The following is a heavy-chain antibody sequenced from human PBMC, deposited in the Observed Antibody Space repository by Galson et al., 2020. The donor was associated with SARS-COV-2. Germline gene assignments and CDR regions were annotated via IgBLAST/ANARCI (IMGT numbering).Heavy chain of an antibody. J-gene: IGHJ6*02. CDR2: IYYSGST. CDR3: ATLGYSYGKIYYYYGMDV. CDR1: GGSISSSSSY. Sequence: TLSLTCTVSGGSISSSSSYWGWIRQPPGKGLAWIGSIYYSGSTYYNPSLKSRVTISVDTSKNQFSLKLSSVTAADTAVYYCATLGYSYGKIYYYYGMDVWGQGTTVTVSS. D-gene: IGHD5-18*01. V-gene: IGHV4-39*01.